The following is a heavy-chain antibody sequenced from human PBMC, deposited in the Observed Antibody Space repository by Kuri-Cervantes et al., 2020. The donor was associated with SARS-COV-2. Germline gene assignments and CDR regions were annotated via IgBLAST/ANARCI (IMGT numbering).Heavy chain of an antibody. CDR1: GGSISSGDYY. D-gene: IGHD3-22*01. CDR3: ARSGITMIDY. CDR2: IYYSGST. Sequence: LRLSCTVSGGSISSGDYYWSWIRQPPGKGLEWIGYIYYSGSTYHNPSLKSRVTISVDTSKNQFSLKLSSVTAADTAVYYCARSGITMIDYWGQGTLVTVSS. V-gene: IGHV4-30-4*01. J-gene: IGHJ4*02.